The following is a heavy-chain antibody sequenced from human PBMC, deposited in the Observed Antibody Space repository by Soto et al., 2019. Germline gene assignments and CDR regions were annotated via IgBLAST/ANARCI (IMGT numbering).Heavy chain of an antibody. CDR1: GYSFTSYW. D-gene: IGHD2-15*01. CDR2: IYPGDSDT. CDR3: AKSRLALRDAFDI. J-gene: IGHJ3*02. V-gene: IGHV5-51*01. Sequence: PGESLKISCKGSGYSFTSYWIGWVCQMPGKGLEWMGIIYPGDSDTRYGPSFQGQVIIAADKSISTAYLQWNSLKASDTAMYYCAKSRLALRDAFDIWGQGTMVTVSS.